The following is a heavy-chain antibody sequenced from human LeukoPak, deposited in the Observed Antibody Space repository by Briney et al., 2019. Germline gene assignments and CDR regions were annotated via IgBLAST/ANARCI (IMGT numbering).Heavy chain of an antibody. CDR1: GGSISSYY. CDR2: IYTSGST. J-gene: IGHJ4*02. V-gene: IGHV4-4*07. Sequence: SETLSLTCTVSGGSISSYYWSWIRQPAGKGLEWIGRIYTSGSTNYNPSLKSRVTISVDTSKNQFSLKLSSVTAADTAVYYCARRLSWFTVDYFDYRGQGTLVTVSS. D-gene: IGHD6-13*01. CDR3: ARRLSWFTVDYFDY.